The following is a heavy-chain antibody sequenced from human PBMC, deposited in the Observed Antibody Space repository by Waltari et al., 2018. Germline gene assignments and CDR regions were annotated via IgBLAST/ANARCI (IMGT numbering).Heavy chain of an antibody. CDR3: ARGGGGDWEWFDP. D-gene: IGHD2-21*02. V-gene: IGHV4-59*01. CDR2: IYYTGST. Sequence: QVQLQESGTSLLKPSETLSLICTVSGGYISGFYWSWVRQPPGKGLDWIGYIYYTGSTNFNPSLKSRVTMSVDTSKNQFSLKLSSVTAADTAFYYCARGGGGDWEWFDPWGQGTLVTVSS. J-gene: IGHJ5*02. CDR1: GGYISGFY.